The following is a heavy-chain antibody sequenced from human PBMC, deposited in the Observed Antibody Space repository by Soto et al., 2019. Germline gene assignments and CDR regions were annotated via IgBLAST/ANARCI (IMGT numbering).Heavy chain of an antibody. CDR2: IYYSGST. J-gene: IGHJ5*02. V-gene: IGHV4-61*01. CDR1: GGSVSSGSYY. CDR3: ARFSRYCSSTSGYEGFDT. Sequence: QVQLQESGPGLVKPSETLSLTCTVSGGSVSSGSYYWSWIRQPPGKGLEWIGYIYYSGSTNYNPSPKNRVTISVDTSKNQCSLKLSSVTDADTAVYYCARFSRYCSSTSGYEGFDTWGQGTLVTVSS. D-gene: IGHD2-2*01.